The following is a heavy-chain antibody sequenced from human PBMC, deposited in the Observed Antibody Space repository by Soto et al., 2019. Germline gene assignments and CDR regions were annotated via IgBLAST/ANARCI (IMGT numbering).Heavy chain of an antibody. CDR2: ISYGGGTT. Sequence: PGGSLRLSCAASEFTFSNYAMSWVRQAPGKGLEWVSAISYGGGTTYYADSVKGRFTISRDNSKNTLYLQMNSLRAEDTAVYYCAKESAYSYGSYYFDYWGQGTLVTVSS. CDR1: EFTFSNYA. D-gene: IGHD5-18*01. J-gene: IGHJ4*02. V-gene: IGHV3-23*01. CDR3: AKESAYSYGSYYFDY.